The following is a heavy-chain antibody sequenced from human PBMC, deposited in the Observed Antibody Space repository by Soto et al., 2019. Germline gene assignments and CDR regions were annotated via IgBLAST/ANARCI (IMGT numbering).Heavy chain of an antibody. J-gene: IGHJ1*01. D-gene: IGHD1-1*01. CDR2: IHPSGDT. CDR3: VRGYGTTSPCSGDFQV. Sequence: ASVKVSCKASGYKFTTYFIHWVRQAPGQGLEWMGMIHPSGDTGYAQKFRGRVTMTIDTSTTTAYMELRNLTSEDTAVYFSVRGYGTTSPCSGDFQVWGQGTLVTVAS. V-gene: IGHV1-46*01. CDR1: GYKFTTYF.